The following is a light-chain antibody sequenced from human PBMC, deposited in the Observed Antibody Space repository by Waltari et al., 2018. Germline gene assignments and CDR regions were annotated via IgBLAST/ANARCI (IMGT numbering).Light chain of an antibody. Sequence: EIVLTQSTGTLALSPGERATLPGGASQSVGRALAWDQQKPGQDPRLLIYDASIRAPGSSEKCSGSGSGTDFRLTISRVAPEDFAVYFCQMYVRLPVTFGQGAKVEVK. V-gene: IGKV3-20*01. CDR2: DAS. J-gene: IGKJ1*01. CDR1: QSVGRA. CDR3: QMYVRLPVT.